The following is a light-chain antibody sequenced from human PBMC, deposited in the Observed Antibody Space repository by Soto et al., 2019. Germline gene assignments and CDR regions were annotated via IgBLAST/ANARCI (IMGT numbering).Light chain of an antibody. CDR3: QQRSNWPPKLT. J-gene: IGKJ4*01. V-gene: IGKV3-11*01. CDR1: QSVSSY. CDR2: DAS. Sequence: DIVLTQSPATLSLSPGERATLSCRASQSVSSYLAWYQQKPGQAPRLLIYDASNRATGIPARFSGSGSGTDFSLTISSLEPEDFAVYYCQQRSNWPPKLTFGGGTKVEIK.